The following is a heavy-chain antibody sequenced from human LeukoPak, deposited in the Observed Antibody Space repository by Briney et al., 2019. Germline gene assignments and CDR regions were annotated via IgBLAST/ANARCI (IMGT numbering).Heavy chain of an antibody. CDR1: GGSISSGSYY. Sequence: SEILSLTCTVSGGSISSGSYYWSWIRQPAGKGLEWIGRIYTSGSTNYNPSLKSRVTISVDTSKNQFSLKLSSVTAADTAVYYCAREERSSGWYPTRNEYFQHWGQGTLVTVSS. J-gene: IGHJ1*01. V-gene: IGHV4-61*02. D-gene: IGHD6-19*01. CDR2: IYTSGST. CDR3: AREERSSGWYPTRNEYFQH.